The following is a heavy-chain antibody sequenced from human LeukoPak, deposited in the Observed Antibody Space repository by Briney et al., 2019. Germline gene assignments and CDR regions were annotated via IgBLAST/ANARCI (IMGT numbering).Heavy chain of an antibody. V-gene: IGHV3-53*01. CDR3: AGRSSEYYYYYMDV. CDR1: GFTVSSNY. J-gene: IGHJ6*03. D-gene: IGHD2-15*01. Sequence: GGSLRLSCAASGFTVSSNYRSWVRQAPGKGLEWVSVIYSGGSTYYADSVKGRFTISRDNSKNTLYLQMNSLRAEDTAVYYCAGRSSEYYYYYMDVWRKGTTVTVSS. CDR2: IYSGGST.